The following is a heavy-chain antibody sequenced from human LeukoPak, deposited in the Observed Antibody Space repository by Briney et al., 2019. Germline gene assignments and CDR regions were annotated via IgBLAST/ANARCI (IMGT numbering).Heavy chain of an antibody. CDR2: IIPIFGTA. J-gene: IGHJ3*02. D-gene: IGHD3-22*01. CDR3: AREPSYYYDSSGLGAFDI. V-gene: IGHV1-69*06. Sequence: SVKVSCKASGGTFSSYAISWVRQAPGQGLEWMGGIIPIFGTANYAQKFQGRVTITADKSTSTAYMELSSLRSEDTAVYYCAREPSYYYDSSGLGAFDIWGQGTMVTVSS. CDR1: GGTFSSYA.